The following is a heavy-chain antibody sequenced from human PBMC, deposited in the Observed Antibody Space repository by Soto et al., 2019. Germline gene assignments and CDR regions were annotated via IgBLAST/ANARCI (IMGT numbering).Heavy chain of an antibody. CDR1: GGTFSSYA. CDR2: IIPIFGTA. CDR3: ASNYYGSGSYLDY. V-gene: IGHV1-69*13. J-gene: IGHJ4*02. Sequence: ASVKVSCKASGGTFSSYAISWVRQAPGQGLEWMGGIIPIFGTANYAQKFQGRVTITADESTSTAYMELSSLRSEDTAVYYCASNYYGSGSYLDYWGQGTLVTVSS. D-gene: IGHD3-10*01.